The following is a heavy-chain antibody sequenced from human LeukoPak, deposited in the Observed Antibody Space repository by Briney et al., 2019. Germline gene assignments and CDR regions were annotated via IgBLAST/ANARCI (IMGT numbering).Heavy chain of an antibody. Sequence: PSETLSLTCTVSGGSISSGGYYWSWIRQHPGKGLEWIGYIYYSGSTYYNPSLKSRVTISVDTSKNQFSLKLSSVTAADTAVYYCARAGHDYGDFNHQRFDPWGQGTLVTVSS. D-gene: IGHD4-17*01. CDR1: GGSISSGGYY. CDR2: IYYSGST. V-gene: IGHV4-31*03. J-gene: IGHJ5*02. CDR3: ARAGHDYGDFNHQRFDP.